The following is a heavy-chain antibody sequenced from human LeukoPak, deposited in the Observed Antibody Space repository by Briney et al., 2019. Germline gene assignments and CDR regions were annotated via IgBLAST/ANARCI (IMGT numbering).Heavy chain of an antibody. D-gene: IGHD3-16*02. J-gene: IGHJ4*02. CDR3: ARESRSYYDYVWGSYRIPLDD. V-gene: IGHV3-21*01. CDR2: ISSSSSYI. CDR1: GFTFSSYS. Sequence: GGSLRLSCAASGFTFSSYSMNWVRQAPGKGLEWVSSISSSSSYIYYADSVKGRFTISRDNAKNSLYLQMNSLRAEDTAVYYCARESRSYYDYVWGSYRIPLDDWGQGTLVTVSS.